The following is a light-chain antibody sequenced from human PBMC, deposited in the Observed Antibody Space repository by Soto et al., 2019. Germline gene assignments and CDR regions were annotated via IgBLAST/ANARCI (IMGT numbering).Light chain of an antibody. Sequence: EIVMTQSPVTLSMSPGERATLSCRASQSVANNLAWYQQIPGQTPRLLIFDASTRATGIPARFSGNVSGTDFTLTISSLQSEDFAVYYCQQYDDWPLTFGGGTKVDIK. CDR2: DAS. V-gene: IGKV3D-15*01. CDR1: QSVANN. J-gene: IGKJ4*01. CDR3: QQYDDWPLT.